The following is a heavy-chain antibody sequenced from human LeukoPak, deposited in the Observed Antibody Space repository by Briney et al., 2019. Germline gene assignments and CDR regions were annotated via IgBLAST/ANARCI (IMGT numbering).Heavy chain of an antibody. CDR2: IKQDGSEK. Sequence: GGSLRLSCAASGFTFSNYWMSWVRQAPGKGLEWVANIKQDGSEKYYVDSVRGRFTISRDNAKNSLYLQMNSLRAEDTAVYYCATIQLWKFDYWGQGTLVTVSS. CDR3: ATIQLWKFDY. V-gene: IGHV3-7*01. CDR1: GFTFSNYW. D-gene: IGHD5-18*01. J-gene: IGHJ4*02.